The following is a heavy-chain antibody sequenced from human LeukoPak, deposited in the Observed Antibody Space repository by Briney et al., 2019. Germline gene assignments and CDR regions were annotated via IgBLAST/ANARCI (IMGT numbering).Heavy chain of an antibody. Sequence: PSETLSLTCGVYGGSFSGYYWSWIRQPPGKGLEWIGYIYHSGSTYYNPSLKSRVTISVDRSKNQFSLKLSSVTAADTAVYYCARASAMVNFDYWGQGTLVTVSS. CDR2: IYHSGST. D-gene: IGHD5-18*01. CDR1: GGSFSGYY. V-gene: IGHV4-30-2*01. J-gene: IGHJ4*02. CDR3: ARASAMVNFDY.